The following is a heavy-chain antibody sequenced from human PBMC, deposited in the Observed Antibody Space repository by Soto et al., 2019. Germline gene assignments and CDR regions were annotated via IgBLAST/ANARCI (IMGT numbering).Heavy chain of an antibody. CDR1: GVTFSSYV. V-gene: IGHV3-33*01. Sequence: PGGSLRLSCAASGVTFSSYVMHWVRQAPGKGLEWVEVIWYDGSNKYYADSVKGRFTISRDNSKNTLYLQMNSLRAEDTAVYYCATPLPDNDAFDIWGQGTMVTVSS. CDR2: IWYDGSNK. CDR3: ATPLPDNDAFDI. D-gene: IGHD2-15*01. J-gene: IGHJ3*02.